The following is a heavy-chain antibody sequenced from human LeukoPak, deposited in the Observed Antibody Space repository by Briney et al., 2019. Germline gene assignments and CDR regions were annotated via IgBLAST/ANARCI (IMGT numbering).Heavy chain of an antibody. CDR3: ANDPWGFDP. CDR2: ISSSSSYI. J-gene: IGHJ5*02. Sequence: GSLSLSCAASGFTFDDYAMHWVRQAPGKGLEWVSSISSSSSYIYYADSVKGRFTISRDNAKNSLYLQMNSLRAEDTAVYYCANDPWGFDPWGQGTLVTVSS. V-gene: IGHV3-21*01. CDR1: GFTFDDYA. D-gene: IGHD1-1*01.